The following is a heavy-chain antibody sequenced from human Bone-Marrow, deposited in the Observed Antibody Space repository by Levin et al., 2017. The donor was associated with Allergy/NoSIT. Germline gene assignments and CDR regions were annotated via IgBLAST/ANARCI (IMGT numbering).Heavy chain of an antibody. D-gene: IGHD3-22*01. V-gene: IGHV3-30*18. CDR2: ISYDGSNK. J-gene: IGHJ4*02. CDR1: GFTFSSYG. Sequence: LSLTCAASGFTFSSYGMHWVRQAPGKGLEWVAVISYDGSNKYYADSVKGRFTISRDNSKNTLYLQMNSLRAEDTAVYYCAKGPYYYDSSLDYWGQGTLVTVSS. CDR3: AKGPYYYDSSLDY.